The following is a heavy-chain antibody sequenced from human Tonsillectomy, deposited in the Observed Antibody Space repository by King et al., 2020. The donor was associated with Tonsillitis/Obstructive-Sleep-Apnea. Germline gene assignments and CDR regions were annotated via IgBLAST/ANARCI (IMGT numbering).Heavy chain of an antibody. CDR2: ISSSSSYI. D-gene: IGHD4-17*01. CDR1: GFTFSSYS. CDR3: ARDMKDDYGVDY. J-gene: IGHJ4*02. Sequence: VQLVESGGGLVKPGGSLRLSCAASGFTFSSYSMNWVRQAPGKGLEWVSSISSSSSYIYYADSVKGRLTISRDNAKNSLYLQMNSLRAEATAVYYCARDMKDDYGVDYWGQGTLVTVSS. V-gene: IGHV3-21*01.